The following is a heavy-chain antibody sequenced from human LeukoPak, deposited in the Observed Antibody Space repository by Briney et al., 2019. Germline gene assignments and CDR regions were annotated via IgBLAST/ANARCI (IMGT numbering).Heavy chain of an antibody. D-gene: IGHD6-19*01. CDR2: ISAYNGNT. V-gene: IGHV1-18*01. Sequence: ASVKVSCKASGYTFTSYGISWVRQAPGQGLEWMGWISAYNGNTDYAQKLQGRVTTTTDTSTSTAYMELRSLRSDDTAVYYCARDSSHSGWSNYWGQGTLVTVSS. CDR3: ARDSSHSGWSNY. J-gene: IGHJ4*02. CDR1: GYTFTSYG.